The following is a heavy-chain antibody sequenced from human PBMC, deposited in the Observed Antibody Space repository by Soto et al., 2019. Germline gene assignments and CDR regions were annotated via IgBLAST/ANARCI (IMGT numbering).Heavy chain of an antibody. J-gene: IGHJ6*02. V-gene: IGHV3-15*07. Sequence: GGSLRLSCAASGFTFSNAWMNWVRQAPGKGLEWVGRIKSKTDGGTTDYAAPVKGRFTISRDDSKNTLYLQMNSLKTEDTAVYYCTTIFILGYCSGGSCYSNGMDVWGQGTTVTGSS. CDR3: TTIFILGYCSGGSCYSNGMDV. D-gene: IGHD2-15*01. CDR2: IKSKTDGGTT. CDR1: GFTFSNAW.